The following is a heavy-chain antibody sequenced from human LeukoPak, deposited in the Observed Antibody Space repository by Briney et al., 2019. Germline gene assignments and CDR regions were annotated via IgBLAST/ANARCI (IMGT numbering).Heavy chain of an antibody. V-gene: IGHV3-48*03. CDR2: ISSSGSTI. CDR3: AREYGDYVFDAFDI. CDR1: GFTFSSYE. J-gene: IGHJ3*02. D-gene: IGHD4-17*01. Sequence: GGSLRLSCAASGFTFSSYEMNWVRQAPGKGLEWVSYISSSGSTIYYADSVKGRFTISRDNAKNSLYLQMNSLRAEDTAVYYCAREYGDYVFDAFDIWGQGTMVTVSS.